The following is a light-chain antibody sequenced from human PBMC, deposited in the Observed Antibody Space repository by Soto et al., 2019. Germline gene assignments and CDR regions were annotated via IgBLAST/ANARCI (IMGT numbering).Light chain of an antibody. Sequence: QSALTQPPSASGSPGQSVTISCTGTSSDIGAYNYVSWYQQYPGKAPKLIIYDVTERPSGVPDGFSGSKSGNTASLTVSGLRADDEAVYYCNSYAGGDSFDVIFGGGTKVTVL. CDR2: DVT. CDR3: NSYAGGDSFDVI. V-gene: IGLV2-8*01. J-gene: IGLJ2*01. CDR1: SSDIGAYNY.